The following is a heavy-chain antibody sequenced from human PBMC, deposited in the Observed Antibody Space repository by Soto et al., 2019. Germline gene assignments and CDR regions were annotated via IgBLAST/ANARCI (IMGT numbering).Heavy chain of an antibody. V-gene: IGHV3-30*19. D-gene: IGHD3-16*01. CDR3: ARWGTTGGLDV. Sequence: QVQLVESGGGVVQPGTSLRVSCVGSGFTFRSYVIHWVRQAPGKGLEWVALTSYDGSDKYYGDSVRGRFTISGDNSRNTVDLQMDSLRLEDTALYYCARWGTTGGLDVWGQGTLVSVSS. CDR1: GFTFRSYV. CDR2: TSYDGSDK. J-gene: IGHJ1*01.